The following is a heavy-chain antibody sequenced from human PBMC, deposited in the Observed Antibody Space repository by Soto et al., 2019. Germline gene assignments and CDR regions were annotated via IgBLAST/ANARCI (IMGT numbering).Heavy chain of an antibody. J-gene: IGHJ4*02. Sequence: EVQLVESGGGLIQPGGSLKLSCAASGFTVGNNYMSWVRQAPGKELEWVSLIYSTGTTKYADSVKGRFTVSRDNAKNTLYLQMNSLRAEDTAVYYCAKDGRGSGSHYNSFGYWGQGTLVTVSS. CDR2: IYSTGTT. D-gene: IGHD3-10*01. CDR1: GFTVGNNY. V-gene: IGHV3-53*01. CDR3: AKDGRGSGSHYNSFGY.